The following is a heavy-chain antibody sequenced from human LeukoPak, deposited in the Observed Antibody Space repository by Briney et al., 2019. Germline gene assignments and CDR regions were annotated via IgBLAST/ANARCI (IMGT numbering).Heavy chain of an antibody. V-gene: IGHV4-59*11. CDR1: GGSISSHY. Sequence: SETLSLTCTVSGGSISSHYWSWIRQPPGKGLEGIGYIYYSGSTNYNPSLKSRVTISVDTSKNQFSLKLSSVTAADTAVYYCARDINYWGQGTLVTASS. CDR2: IYYSGST. J-gene: IGHJ4*02. CDR3: ARDINY.